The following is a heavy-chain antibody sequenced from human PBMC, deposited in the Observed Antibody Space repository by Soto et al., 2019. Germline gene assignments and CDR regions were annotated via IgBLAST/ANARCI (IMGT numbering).Heavy chain of an antibody. D-gene: IGHD2-15*01. Sequence: EVQLVESGGGLVQPGGSLRLSCAASGFTFSTYWMSWVRQAPGKGLEWVANIKQDGSEKYYVDSVKGRFTISRDNAKKSLYLQMNSLRAEDTAVYYCARVDFVVVVAAAYDAFDIWGQGTMVTVSS. CDR2: IKQDGSEK. J-gene: IGHJ3*02. V-gene: IGHV3-7*01. CDR3: ARVDFVVVVAAAYDAFDI. CDR1: GFTFSTYW.